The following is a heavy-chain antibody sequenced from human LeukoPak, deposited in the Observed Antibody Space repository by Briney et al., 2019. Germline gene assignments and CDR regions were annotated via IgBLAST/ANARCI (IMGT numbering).Heavy chain of an antibody. J-gene: IGHJ6*02. CDR2: ISSSGSTI. V-gene: IGHV3-11*01. D-gene: IGHD3-3*01. CDR3: ARSLLRFLEWSPYGMDV. CDR1: GFTFGDYA. Sequence: GGSLRLSCTASGFTFGDYAMTWFRQAPGKGLEWVSYISSSGSTIYYADSVKGRFTISRDNAKNSLYLQMNSLRAEDTAVYYCARSLLRFLEWSPYGMDVWGQGTTVTVSS.